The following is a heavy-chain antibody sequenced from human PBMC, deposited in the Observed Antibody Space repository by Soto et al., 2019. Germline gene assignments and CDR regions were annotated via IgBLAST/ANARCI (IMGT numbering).Heavy chain of an antibody. J-gene: IGHJ6*03. CDR1: GFSLSTSGMC. CDR3: ARTCCPAPTVTTDYYYYYMDV. Sequence: SGPTLVNPTQTLTPTCTFSGFSLSTSGMCVSWIRQPPGKALEWLARIDWDDDKYYSTSLKTRLTISKDTSKNQVVLTMTNMDPVDTATYYSARTCCPAPTVTTDYYYYYMDVWGKGTTVTV. V-gene: IGHV2-70*11. CDR2: IDWDDDK. D-gene: IGHD4-17*01.